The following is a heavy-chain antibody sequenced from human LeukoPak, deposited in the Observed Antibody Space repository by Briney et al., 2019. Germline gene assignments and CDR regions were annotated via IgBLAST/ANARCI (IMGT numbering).Heavy chain of an antibody. V-gene: IGHV3-33*01. CDR1: GFSFNSFA. J-gene: IGHJ3*02. D-gene: IGHD1-26*01. CDR3: ARVFGAWSYKGGFDI. Sequence: GKSLRLSCAASGFSFNSFAMHWVRQAPGKGLEWVSLIWYDGRNTYYADSVRGRFTISRDNSKNTLWLQMNSLRAEDTALYYCARVFGAWSYKGGFDIWGPGTMVTVPS. CDR2: IWYDGRNT.